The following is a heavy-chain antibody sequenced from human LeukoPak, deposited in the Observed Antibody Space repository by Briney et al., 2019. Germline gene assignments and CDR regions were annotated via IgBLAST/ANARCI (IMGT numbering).Heavy chain of an antibody. D-gene: IGHD1-26*01. V-gene: IGHV3-73*01. J-gene: IGHJ5*02. CDR3: TRDSGTYNWFDP. CDR1: GFTFSGAA. Sequence: GGSLRLSCAASGFTFSGAAIHWVRQSSGKGLEWVGQIDKKDKGYATATAYAASVKGRFTISRDDSINTAYLQMKSLKTEDTALYYCTRDSGTYNWFDPWGQGTLVTVSS. CDR2: IDKKDKGYATAT.